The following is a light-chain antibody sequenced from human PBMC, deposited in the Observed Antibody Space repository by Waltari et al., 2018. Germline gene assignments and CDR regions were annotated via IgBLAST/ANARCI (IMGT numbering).Light chain of an antibody. J-gene: IGLJ1*01. CDR3: GTWDTSLSAYV. CDR1: RSNIENNY. Sequence: QSVLTQPPSVSAAPGQRVTISCSGRRSNIENNYVSWYQQLPGTAPKLFIFDDNKRSSGLPDRFSGSKSGTSATLDITGLQTGDEADYYCGTWDTSLSAYVFGTGTKVTVL. V-gene: IGLV1-51*01. CDR2: DDN.